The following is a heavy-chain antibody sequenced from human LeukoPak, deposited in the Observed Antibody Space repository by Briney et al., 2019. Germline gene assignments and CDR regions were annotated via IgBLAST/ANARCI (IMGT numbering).Heavy chain of an antibody. Sequence: PETLSLTCTVSGGSISSSSFYWGWIRQPPGKGLEWIGSMYYSGSTYYNPSLKSRVIISIDTSKNQFSLKLSSVTAADTAVYYCARVPRGYSYNGGLFDYWGQGTLVTVSS. CDR3: ARVPRGYSYNGGLFDY. D-gene: IGHD5-18*01. J-gene: IGHJ4*02. CDR1: GGSISSSSFY. V-gene: IGHV4-39*01. CDR2: MYYSGST.